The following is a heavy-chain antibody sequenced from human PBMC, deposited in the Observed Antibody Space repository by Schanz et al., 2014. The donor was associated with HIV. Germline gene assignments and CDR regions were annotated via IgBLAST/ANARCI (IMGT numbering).Heavy chain of an antibody. V-gene: IGHV3-23*01. Sequence: EVQLLESGGGLVQPGGSLRLSCAVSGFTITSYGMSWVRQAPGKGLEWVSSISESGGRTYYADSVNGRFTISRDNSKNTLYLQMTTLRIDDTAVYYCAKPEYDSRGNSQSHFDYWGQGILVTVSS. CDR3: AKPEYDSRGNSQSHFDY. D-gene: IGHD3-22*01. J-gene: IGHJ4*02. CDR1: GFTITSYG. CDR2: ISESGGRT.